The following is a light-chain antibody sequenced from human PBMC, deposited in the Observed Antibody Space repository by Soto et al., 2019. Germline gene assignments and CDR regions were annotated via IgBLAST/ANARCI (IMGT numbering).Light chain of an antibody. J-gene: IGKJ1*01. CDR3: QQYSDWPRK. CDR2: HAS. V-gene: IGKV3-15*01. Sequence: EIVLTQSPATLSSSPGERATLSCRASQSVSSDLAWYQQKPGQSPRLLIYHASARATGVPARISGSGSGTEFTLTISSLQSEDFAVYYCQQYSDWPRKFGQGTKVDIK. CDR1: QSVSSD.